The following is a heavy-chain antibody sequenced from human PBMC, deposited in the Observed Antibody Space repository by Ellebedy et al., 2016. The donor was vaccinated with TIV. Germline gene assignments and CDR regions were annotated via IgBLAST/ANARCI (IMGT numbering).Heavy chain of an antibody. V-gene: IGHV3-30*04. CDR2: ISHDGSQI. D-gene: IGHD3-10*01. CDR1: GLSFDKYA. Sequence: GESLKISCSASGLSFDKYAIHWVRQAPGKGLEWVAVISHDGSQIYYADSVRGRFTLSRDNSKNTLFLQINTLRAEDTAVYYCARDPQFADLHQREYYFDSWGQGTLVTVSS. J-gene: IGHJ4*02. CDR3: ARDPQFADLHQREYYFDS.